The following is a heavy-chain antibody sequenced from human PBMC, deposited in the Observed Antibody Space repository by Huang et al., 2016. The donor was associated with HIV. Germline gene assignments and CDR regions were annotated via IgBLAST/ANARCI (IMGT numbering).Heavy chain of an antibody. J-gene: IGHJ4*02. CDR1: GFILSNYG. V-gene: IGHV3-33*04. CDR2: IRNDGMKK. D-gene: IGHD3-22*01. Sequence: VQLIESGGGVVQPGKSLRLSCAPSGFILSNYGMHWVRQAPGKGLKWVAFIRNDGMKKNYADSVRGRFTVGRDNGNNTLLLQMRSLGVDDTAVYYCARGDYYDSSGYHPGYFDYWGQGILVTVSS. CDR3: ARGDYYDSSGYHPGYFDY.